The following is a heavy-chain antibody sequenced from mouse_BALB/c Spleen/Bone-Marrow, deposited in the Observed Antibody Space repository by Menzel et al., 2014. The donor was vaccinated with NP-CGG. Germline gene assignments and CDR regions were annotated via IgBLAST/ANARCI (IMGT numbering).Heavy chain of an antibody. D-gene: IGHD2-1*01. Sequence: QVQLQQSGAELARPGASVKVSCRASGYTFTTYTMHWVKQRPGQGLEWIGYINPSSGYTYYNQKFKDKATLTADKSSSAAYLQLSSLTSEDSAVYYCARVYGNYDAMDYGGQGTSVTVSS. J-gene: IGHJ4*01. CDR1: GYTFTTYT. V-gene: IGHV1-4*01. CDR2: INPSSGYT. CDR3: ARVYGNYDAMDY.